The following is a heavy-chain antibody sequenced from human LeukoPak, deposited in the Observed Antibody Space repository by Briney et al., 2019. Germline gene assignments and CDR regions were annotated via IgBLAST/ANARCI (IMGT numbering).Heavy chain of an antibody. CDR1: GGSISSSTFY. J-gene: IGHJ6*03. D-gene: IGHD4-11*01. CDR2: INHSGST. Sequence: PSETLSLTCTVSGGSISSSTFYWGWIRQPPGKGLEWIGEINHSGSTNYNPSLKSRVTISVDTSKNHFSLQLSSVTAADTAVYFCARGRVSSSTWHSTYYYYFYMDVWGKGTTVTVSS. V-gene: IGHV4-39*07. CDR3: ARGRVSSSTWHSTYYYYFYMDV.